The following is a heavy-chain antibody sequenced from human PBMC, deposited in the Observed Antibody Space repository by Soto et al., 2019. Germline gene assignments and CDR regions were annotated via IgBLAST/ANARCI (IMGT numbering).Heavy chain of an antibody. V-gene: IGHV4-31*03. D-gene: IGHD6-19*01. Sequence: ASETLSLTCTVSGGSISSGGYYWSWIRQHPGKGLEWIGYIYYSGSTYYNPSLKSRVTISVDTSKNQFSLKLSSVTAADTAVYYCARDRMSSGWTGNNWFDPWGQGTLVTVSS. CDR1: GGSISSGGYY. CDR3: ARDRMSSGWTGNNWFDP. J-gene: IGHJ5*02. CDR2: IYYSGST.